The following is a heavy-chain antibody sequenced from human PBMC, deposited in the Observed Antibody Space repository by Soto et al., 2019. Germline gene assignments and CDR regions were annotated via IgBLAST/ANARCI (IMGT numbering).Heavy chain of an antibody. CDR3: ARVPTVVTTAYYFDY. D-gene: IGHD4-17*01. Sequence: QVQLVESGGGVVQPGRSLRLSCAASGFTFSSYAMHWVRQAPGKGLEWVAVISYDGSNKYYADSVKGRFTISRDNSKNTLYLQMNNLRAEDTAVYYCARVPTVVTTAYYFDYWGQGTLVTVSS. CDR1: GFTFSSYA. J-gene: IGHJ4*02. CDR2: ISYDGSNK. V-gene: IGHV3-30-3*01.